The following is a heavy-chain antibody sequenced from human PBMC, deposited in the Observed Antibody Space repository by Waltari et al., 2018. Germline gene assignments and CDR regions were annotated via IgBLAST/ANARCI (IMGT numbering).Heavy chain of an antibody. Sequence: QVQLQESGPGLVKPSETLSLTCTVSGGSISSYYWSWIRQPPGKGLEWIGYIYYSGSTNYTPSLKSRVTISVDTSKNQFSLKLSSVTAADTAVYYCARGDMLGYFDYWGQGTLVTVSS. CDR2: IYYSGST. V-gene: IGHV4-59*01. D-gene: IGHD3-10*02. CDR1: GGSISSYY. CDR3: ARGDMLGYFDY. J-gene: IGHJ4*02.